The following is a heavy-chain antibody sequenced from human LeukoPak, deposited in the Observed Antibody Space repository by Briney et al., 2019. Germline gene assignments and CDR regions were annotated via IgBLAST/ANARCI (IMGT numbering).Heavy chain of an antibody. D-gene: IGHD1-26*01. Sequence: GASVRVSCKASGYTFTGYYMHWVRQAPGQGLEWVGWINPDSGGTNYAQKFQGRVTMTRDTPTSTVYMQLSRLRSDDTAVYYCAGAGYSGNYYYYFDFWGQGTLVTVSS. CDR3: AGAGYSGNYYYYFDF. CDR1: GYTFTGYY. V-gene: IGHV1-2*02. CDR2: INPDSGGT. J-gene: IGHJ4*02.